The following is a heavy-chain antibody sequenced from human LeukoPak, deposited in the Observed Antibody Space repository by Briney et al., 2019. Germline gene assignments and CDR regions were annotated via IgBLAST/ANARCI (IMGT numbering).Heavy chain of an antibody. V-gene: IGHV3-23*01. CDR2: VSSSGVNT. D-gene: IGHD2-21*02. CDR3: AKRDRPCSGDCSAPYYFDY. J-gene: IGHJ4*02. CDR1: GFTFVNYV. Sequence: GGSLRLSCAASGFTFVNYVMTWVRQAPGKGLEWVSSVSSSGVNTYYADSVKGRFTISRDNSRNTVYLQMNSLRAEDTATYYCAKRDRPCSGDCSAPYYFDYWGQGTLVTVSS.